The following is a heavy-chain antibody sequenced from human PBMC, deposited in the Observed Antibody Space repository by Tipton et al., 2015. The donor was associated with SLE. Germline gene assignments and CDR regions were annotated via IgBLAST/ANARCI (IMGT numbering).Heavy chain of an antibody. CDR2: ISSSGSTI. Sequence: SLRLSCAASGFTFSIYEMNWVRQAPGKGLEWVSYISSSGSTIYHAASVKGRFTISRDNAKNSLYLQMNSLRAEEPAVYYCARDHSARNCSSTSCPWGVWGQGTTVTVS. J-gene: IGHJ6*02. CDR1: GFTFSIYE. V-gene: IGHV3-48*03. CDR3: ARDHSARNCSSTSCPWGV. D-gene: IGHD2-2*01.